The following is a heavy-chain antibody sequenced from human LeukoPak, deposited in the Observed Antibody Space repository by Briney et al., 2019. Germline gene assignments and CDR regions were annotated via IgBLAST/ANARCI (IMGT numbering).Heavy chain of an antibody. Sequence: GGSLRLSCAASGFTFSSFSMNRVREAPGKGLEWVSSISSTGGQIFYADSVEGRFTISRDNAKNALYLQMNSLRGEDTAVYYCARDRGAGWYGDLGYWGQGTLVTVSS. CDR3: ARDRGAGWYGDLGY. V-gene: IGHV3-21*06. D-gene: IGHD6-19*01. J-gene: IGHJ4*02. CDR1: GFTFSSFS. CDR2: ISSTGGQI.